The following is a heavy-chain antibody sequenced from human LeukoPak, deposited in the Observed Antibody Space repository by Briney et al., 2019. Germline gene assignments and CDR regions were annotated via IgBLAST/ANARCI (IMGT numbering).Heavy chain of an antibody. CDR3: ARDSSTYYDSSGIYYYGMDV. CDR1: GGSISSSSYY. J-gene: IGHJ6*02. CDR2: IYYSGST. D-gene: IGHD3-22*01. Sequence: SETLSLTCTVSGGSISSSSYYWGWIRQPPGKGLEWIGSIYYSGSTYYNPSLKSRVTISVDTSKNQFSLKLSSVTAADTAVYYCARDSSTYYDSSGIYYYGMDVWGQGTTVTVSS. V-gene: IGHV4-39*07.